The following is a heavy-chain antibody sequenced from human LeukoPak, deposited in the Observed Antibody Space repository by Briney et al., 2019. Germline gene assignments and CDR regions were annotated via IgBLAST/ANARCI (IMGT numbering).Heavy chain of an antibody. J-gene: IGHJ4*02. V-gene: IGHV3-23*01. Sequence: PGGSLRLSCAASGCTFSSYAMSCVRQAPGKGLEWVSAICGSGGSTYYADPARGRFTLSRDNSKNTLYLQMNRLRAEETAVYYCAGPMGPAAIFGFGYLGQGTLVTVSS. CDR1: GCTFSSYA. D-gene: IGHD2-2*01. CDR3: AGPMGPAAIFGFGY. CDR2: ICGSGGST.